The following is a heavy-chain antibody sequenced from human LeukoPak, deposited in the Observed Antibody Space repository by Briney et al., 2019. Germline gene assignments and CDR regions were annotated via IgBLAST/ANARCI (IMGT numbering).Heavy chain of an antibody. J-gene: IGHJ4*02. CDR1: GGSISSSSYY. CDR3: ARRTSSGYYYLDY. CDR2: IYYSGST. V-gene: IGHV4-39*01. Sequence: PSETLSLTCTVSGGSISSSSYYWGWIRQPPGKGLEWIGSIYYSGSTYYNPSLKSRVTISVDTSKNQFSLKLSSVTAADTAVYYCARRTSSGYYYLDYWGQGTLVTVSS. D-gene: IGHD3-22*01.